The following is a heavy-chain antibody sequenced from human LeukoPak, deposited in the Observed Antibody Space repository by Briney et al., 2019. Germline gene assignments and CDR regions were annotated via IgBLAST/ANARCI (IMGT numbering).Heavy chain of an antibody. CDR1: GYTFTNYG. D-gene: IGHD3-22*01. CDR2: ISAYNGNT. Sequence: ASVKVSCKASGYTFTNYGISWVRQAPAQGLEWMGWISAYNGNTNYAQKLQGRVTMTTDTSTSTAYMELRSLRSDDTAVYYCARDYYDSSGYAEYFQHWGQGTLVTVSS. J-gene: IGHJ1*01. CDR3: ARDYYDSSGYAEYFQH. V-gene: IGHV1-18*01.